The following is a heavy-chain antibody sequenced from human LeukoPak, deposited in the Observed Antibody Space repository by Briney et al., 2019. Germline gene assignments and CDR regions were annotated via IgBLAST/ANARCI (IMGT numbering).Heavy chain of an antibody. CDR1: GYTFTSYY. CDR2: IIPIYGTA. Sequence: GASVKVSCKASGYTFTSYYMHWVRQAPGRGLEWMGQIIPIYGTANYAQRFQGRVTITTDESTSTVYMELSSLTSEDTAVYYCARRDVGGSYHFDSWGQGTLVTVSS. D-gene: IGHD1-26*01. V-gene: IGHV1-69*05. CDR3: ARRDVGGSYHFDS. J-gene: IGHJ4*02.